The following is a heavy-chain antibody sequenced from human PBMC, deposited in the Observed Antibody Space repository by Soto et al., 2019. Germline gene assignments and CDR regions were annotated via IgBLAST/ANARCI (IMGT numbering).Heavy chain of an antibody. V-gene: IGHV1-2*04. CDR2: INPNSGGT. Sequence: ASVKVSCKASGYTFTGYYMHWVRQAPGQGLEWMGWINPNSGGTNYAQKFQGWVTMTRDTSISTAYMELSSLRSEDTAVYYCARLIEEYSSSSSTFDYWGQGTLVTVSS. D-gene: IGHD6-6*01. CDR3: ARLIEEYSSSSSTFDY. J-gene: IGHJ4*02. CDR1: GYTFTGYY.